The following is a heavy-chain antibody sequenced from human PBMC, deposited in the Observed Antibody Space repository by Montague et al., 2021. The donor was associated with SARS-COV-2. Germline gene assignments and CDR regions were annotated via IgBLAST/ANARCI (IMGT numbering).Heavy chain of an antibody. CDR1: GFSLSTPNVG. Sequence: PALVKPTQTLTLTCTFSGFSLSTPNVGVAWIRQPPGKALEWLAVIYSDGDNRYSPSLQRRLTITKDTSRNQVVLSLTNVDPLDTAIYYCAHLIRYYDIFTGIPFDDWGQGTQVTVSS. V-gene: IGHV2-5*02. J-gene: IGHJ4*02. CDR3: AHLIRYYDIFTGIPFDD. D-gene: IGHD3-9*01. CDR2: IYSDGDN.